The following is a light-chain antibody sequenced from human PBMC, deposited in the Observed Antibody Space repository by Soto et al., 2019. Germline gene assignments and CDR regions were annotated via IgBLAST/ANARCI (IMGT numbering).Light chain of an antibody. J-gene: IGKJ5*01. CDR3: QQYFTSPIT. CDR2: GAS. V-gene: IGKV3-20*01. Sequence: EIVLTQSPGALSLSPGARATHSCGASQSVTSTYLAWYQQKPGQAPRLLIYGASSRAIGIPDRFSGSVSGSDFTLTISRVDPADFAFYYCQQYFTSPITVGQGTRLEIK. CDR1: QSVTSTY.